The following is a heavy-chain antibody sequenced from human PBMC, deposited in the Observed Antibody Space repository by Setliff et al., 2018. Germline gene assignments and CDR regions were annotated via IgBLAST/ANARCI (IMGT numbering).Heavy chain of an antibody. J-gene: IGHJ4*02. D-gene: IGHD3-22*01. Sequence: GGSLRLSCVASGLIFSNNWMSWVRQAPGKGLEWVTNINKDGSERNYVDSVKGRFTISRDNAKNSVYLQMNSLRSDDTAIYYCAREGGDGDSSGYYPPLDYWGQGTLVTVSS. CDR3: AREGGDGDSSGYYPPLDY. CDR2: INKDGSER. CDR1: GLIFSNNW. V-gene: IGHV3-7*03.